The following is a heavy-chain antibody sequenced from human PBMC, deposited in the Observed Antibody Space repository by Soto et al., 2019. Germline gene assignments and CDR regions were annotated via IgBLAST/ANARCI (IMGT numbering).Heavy chain of an antibody. CDR3: AKDIGLKGSGSYSTFDY. D-gene: IGHD3-10*01. CDR2: ISWNSGSI. V-gene: IGHV3-9*01. CDR1: GFTFDDYA. Sequence: SLRLSCAASGFTFDDYAMHWVRQAPGKGLEWVSGISWNSGSIGYADSVKGRFTISRDNAKNSLYLQMNSLRAEDTALYYCAKDIGLKGSGSYSTFDYWGQGTLVTVSS. J-gene: IGHJ4*02.